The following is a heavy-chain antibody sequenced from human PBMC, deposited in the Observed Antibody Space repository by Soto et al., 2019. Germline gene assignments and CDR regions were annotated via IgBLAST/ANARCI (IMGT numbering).Heavy chain of an antibody. CDR2: IYYSGST. V-gene: IGHV4-39*01. CDR3: ARHSPTAGDNWFDP. D-gene: IGHD4-4*01. Sequence: SETLSLTCTVSGGSISSSSYYWGWIRQPPGKGLEWIGSIYYSGSTYYNPSLKSRVTISVDTSKNQFSLKLSSVTAADTAVYYCARHSPTAGDNWFDPWGQGTLVTVSS. J-gene: IGHJ5*02. CDR1: GGSISSSSYY.